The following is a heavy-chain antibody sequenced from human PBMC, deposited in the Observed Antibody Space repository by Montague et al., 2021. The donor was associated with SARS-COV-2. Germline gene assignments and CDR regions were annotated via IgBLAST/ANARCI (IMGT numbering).Heavy chain of an antibody. CDR2: INHSGST. V-gene: IGHV4-34*01. CDR1: GGSFSDYH. J-gene: IGHJ6*02. Sequence: SETLSLTCAVYGGSFSDYHWTWIRQPPGKGLEWIGEINHSGSTNYNPSLKSRVTISVDTSKNQFSLKLSSVTAADTAVYYCTREGYQVLWSDYYYYGMDVWGQGTTVTVSS. D-gene: IGHD2-2*01. CDR3: TREGYQVLWSDYYYYGMDV.